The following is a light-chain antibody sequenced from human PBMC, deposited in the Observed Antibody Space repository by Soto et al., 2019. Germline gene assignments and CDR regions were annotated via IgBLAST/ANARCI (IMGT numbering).Light chain of an antibody. Sequence: QSVLTQPASVSGSPGQSITISCTGTSTDVGGFNYVSWYQQHPGKAPKLLIYYVTDRPSGVSNRFSGSKSGNTASLTISGLQAEDEADYYCTSYTSINTLKVFGGGTKVTVL. V-gene: IGLV2-14*03. CDR1: STDVGGFNY. J-gene: IGLJ2*01. CDR2: YVT. CDR3: TSYTSINTLKV.